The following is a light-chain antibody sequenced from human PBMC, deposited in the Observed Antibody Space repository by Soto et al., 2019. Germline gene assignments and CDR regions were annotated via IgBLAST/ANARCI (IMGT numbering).Light chain of an antibody. CDR3: SAWVDNLKSNI. CDR1: RSNIGGNH. Sequence: QSVLTQPSSASGTPGQSVTISCSGSRSNIGGNHVSWYQQFPGTAPKLLIYSNKQRASGVPDRFSGSRSGTSASLAISGLRSEDEADYFCSAWVDNLKSNIFGSGTKVTVL. CDR2: SNK. J-gene: IGLJ1*01. V-gene: IGLV1-44*01.